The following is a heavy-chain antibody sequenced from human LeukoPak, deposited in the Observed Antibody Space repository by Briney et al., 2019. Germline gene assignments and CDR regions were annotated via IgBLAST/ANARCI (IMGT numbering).Heavy chain of an antibody. J-gene: IGHJ4*02. CDR2: IYYSGST. CDR1: GGSISSYY. V-gene: IGHV4-59*01. CDR3: ARGEDSSGYWPGLEY. Sequence: SETLSLTCTVSGGSISSYYWNWIRQPPGKGLEWIGYIYYSGSTNYNPSLKSRVTISVDTSKNQFSLNLSSVTAADTAVYYCARGEDSSGYWPGLEYWGQGTLVTVSS. D-gene: IGHD3-22*01.